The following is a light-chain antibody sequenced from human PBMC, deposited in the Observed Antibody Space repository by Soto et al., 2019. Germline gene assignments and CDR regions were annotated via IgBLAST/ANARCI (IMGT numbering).Light chain of an antibody. V-gene: IGLV1-44*01. CDR3: AAWDDSLNGFYV. CDR1: SSNIGSNT. Sequence: QSVLTQLPSASGTPGQRVTISCSGSSSNIGSNTVNWYQQLPGMAPKLLIYSNNQRPSGVPDRFSGSKSGTSASLAISGLQSEDEADYYCAAWDDSLNGFYVFGTGTKVTVL. J-gene: IGLJ1*01. CDR2: SNN.